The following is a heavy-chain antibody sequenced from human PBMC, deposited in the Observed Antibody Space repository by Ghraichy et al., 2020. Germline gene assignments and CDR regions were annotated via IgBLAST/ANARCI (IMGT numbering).Heavy chain of an antibody. D-gene: IGHD2-15*01. J-gene: IGHJ6*02. CDR1: GGSISSYY. CDR3: AREGAPNRRGYCSGGSCYSSYYYYGMDV. CDR2: IYTSGST. V-gene: IGHV4-4*07. Sequence: GSLSLTCTVSGGSISSYYWSWIRQPAGKGLEWIGRIYTSGSTNYNPSLKSRVTMSVVTSKNQFSLKLSSVTAADTAVYYCAREGAPNRRGYCSGGSCYSSYYYYGMDVWGQGTTVTVSS.